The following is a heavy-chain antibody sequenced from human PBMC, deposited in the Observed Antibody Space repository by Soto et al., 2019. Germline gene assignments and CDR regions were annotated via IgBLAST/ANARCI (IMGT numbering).Heavy chain of an antibody. CDR1: GFTFSSYW. V-gene: IGHV3-66*01. D-gene: IGHD3-22*01. J-gene: IGHJ4*02. Sequence: PGGSLRLSCAASGFTFSSYWMSWVRQAPGKGLEWVSLINAGGSTLYADSVQGRFIISRDNSNNTLYLQMNSLRAEDTAVYYCARVTDYYESSGYFDYWGQGTLVTVSS. CDR3: ARVTDYYESSGYFDY. CDR2: INAGGST.